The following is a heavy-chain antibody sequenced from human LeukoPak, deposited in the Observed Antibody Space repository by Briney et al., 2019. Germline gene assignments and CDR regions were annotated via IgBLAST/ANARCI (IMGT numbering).Heavy chain of an antibody. V-gene: IGHV3-73*01. CDR2: IRSKANSYAT. Sequence: AGSLRLSCAASGFTFSGSAMHWVRQASGKGLEWVGRIRSKANSYATAYAASVKGRFTISRDDAKNTAYLQMNSLKTEDTAVYYCTRRYCSSTSCYDYWGQGTLVTVSS. J-gene: IGHJ4*02. D-gene: IGHD2-2*01. CDR1: GFTFSGSA. CDR3: TRRYCSSTSCYDY.